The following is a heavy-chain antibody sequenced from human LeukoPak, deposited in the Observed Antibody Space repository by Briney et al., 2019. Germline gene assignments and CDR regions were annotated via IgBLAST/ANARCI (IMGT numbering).Heavy chain of an antibody. D-gene: IGHD6-13*01. CDR2: INHSGST. CDR1: GGSFSGYY. V-gene: IGHV4-34*01. Sequence: PSETLSLTCAVYGGSFSGYYWSWIRQPPGKGLEWIREINHSGSTNYNPSLKSRVTISVDTSKNQFSLKLSSVTAADTAVYYCARGNGGYSSTRSYFQHWGQGTLVTVSS. CDR3: ARGNGGYSSTRSYFQH. J-gene: IGHJ1*01.